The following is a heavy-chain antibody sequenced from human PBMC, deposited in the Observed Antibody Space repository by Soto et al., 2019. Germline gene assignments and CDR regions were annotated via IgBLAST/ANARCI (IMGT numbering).Heavy chain of an antibody. CDR2: MNPNSGNT. Sequence: ASVKVSCKASGYTFTSYDINWVRQATGQGLEWMGWMNPNSGNTGYAQKFQGRVTMTRNTSISTAYMELSSLRSEDTAVYYCAKTEFNTGPYYYYYMDVWGKGTTVTVSS. J-gene: IGHJ6*03. V-gene: IGHV1-8*01. D-gene: IGHD5-18*01. CDR3: AKTEFNTGPYYYYYMDV. CDR1: GYTFTSYD.